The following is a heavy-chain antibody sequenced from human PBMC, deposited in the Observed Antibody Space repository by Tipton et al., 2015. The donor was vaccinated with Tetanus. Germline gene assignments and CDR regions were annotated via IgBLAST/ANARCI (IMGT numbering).Heavy chain of an antibody. CDR1: GGSISSSSYY. CDR2: IYYSGST. Sequence: TLSLTCTVSGGSISSSSYYWGWIRQPPGKGLEWIGSIYYSGSTYYNPSLKSRLTISVDTSKNQFSLKLSPVTAADTAVYYCARHVEQLVPYYYYYMDVWGEGTTVTASS. D-gene: IGHD6-6*01. J-gene: IGHJ6*03. V-gene: IGHV4-39*01. CDR3: ARHVEQLVPYYYYYMDV.